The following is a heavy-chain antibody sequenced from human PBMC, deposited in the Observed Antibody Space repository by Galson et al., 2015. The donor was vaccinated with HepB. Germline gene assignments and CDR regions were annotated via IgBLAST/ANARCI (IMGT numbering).Heavy chain of an antibody. Sequence: SLRLSCAASGFTFSSYAMHWVRQAPGKGLEWVAVISYDGSNKYYADSVKGRFTISRDNSKNTLYLQMNSLRAEDTAVYYCARAVGDIVVVPAAISGGFDYWGQGTLVTVSS. CDR2: ISYDGSNK. CDR3: ARAVGDIVVVPAAISGGFDY. J-gene: IGHJ4*02. V-gene: IGHV3-30-3*01. D-gene: IGHD2-2*02. CDR1: GFTFSSYA.